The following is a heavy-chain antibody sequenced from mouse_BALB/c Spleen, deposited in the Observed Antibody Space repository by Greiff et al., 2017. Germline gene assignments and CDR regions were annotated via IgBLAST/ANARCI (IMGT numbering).Heavy chain of an antibody. CDR2: ISNGGGST. Sequence: EVQLVESGGGLVQPGGSLKLSCAASGFTFSSYTMSWVRQTPEKRLEWVAYISNGGGSTYYPDTVKGRFTISRDNAKNTLYLQMSSLKSEDTAMYYCARHDYGSSSPFAYWGQGTLVTVSA. D-gene: IGHD1-1*01. CDR3: ARHDYGSSSPFAY. V-gene: IGHV5-12-2*01. J-gene: IGHJ3*01. CDR1: GFTFSSYT.